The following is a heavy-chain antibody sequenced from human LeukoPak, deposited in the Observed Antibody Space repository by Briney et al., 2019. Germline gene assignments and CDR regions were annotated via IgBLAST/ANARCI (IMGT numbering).Heavy chain of an antibody. J-gene: IGHJ3*02. Sequence: PGGSLRLSCAASGFTFSSYSMNWVRQAPGKGLVWVSYISSRSSNKEYADSVKGRFTISRDNSKNSLFLQMDSLRAEDSAIYYCAREGWDLNALDIWGQGTMVTVSP. D-gene: IGHD1-26*01. CDR3: AREGWDLNALDI. CDR1: GFTFSSYS. CDR2: ISSRSSNK. V-gene: IGHV3-48*04.